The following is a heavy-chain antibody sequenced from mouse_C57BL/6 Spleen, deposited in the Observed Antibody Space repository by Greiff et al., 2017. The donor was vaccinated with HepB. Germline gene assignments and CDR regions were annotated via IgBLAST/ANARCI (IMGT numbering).Heavy chain of an antibody. D-gene: IGHD2-4*01. Sequence: VQLQESGPELVKPGASVKISCKASSYTFTDYYINWVKQRPGQGLEWIRWIFPGSGSTYYNEKFKGKATLTVDKSSSTAYMLLSSLTSEDSAVYFCARTERLRGYFDYWGQGTTLTVSS. CDR1: SYTFTDYY. CDR3: ARTERLRGYFDY. J-gene: IGHJ2*01. V-gene: IGHV1-75*01. CDR2: IFPGSGST.